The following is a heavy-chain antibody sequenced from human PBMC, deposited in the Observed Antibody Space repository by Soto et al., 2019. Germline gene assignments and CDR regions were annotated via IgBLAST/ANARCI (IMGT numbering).Heavy chain of an antibody. D-gene: IGHD6-13*01. V-gene: IGHV1-69*01. CDR2: IIPIFGTA. CDR1: GGTFSSYA. CDR3: ARDSSRRLGYGRDRETSYFDR. Sequence: QVQLVQSGAEVKKPGSSVKVSCKASGGTFSSYAISWVRQAPGQGLEWMGGIIPIFGTANYAQKFQGRVTITAVESTSTAQMELSRRRSEDTAVSYCARDSSRRLGYGRDRETSYFDRWGRGTLVAVAS. J-gene: IGHJ2*01.